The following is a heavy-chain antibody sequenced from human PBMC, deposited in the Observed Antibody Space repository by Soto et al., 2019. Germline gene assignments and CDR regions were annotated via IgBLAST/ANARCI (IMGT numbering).Heavy chain of an antibody. CDR1: GFTFDDYA. V-gene: IGHV3-9*01. Sequence: GGSLRLSCAASGFTFDDYAMHWVRQAPGKGLEWVSGISWNSGSIGYADSVKGRFTISRDNAKNSLYLQMNSLRAEDTALYYCAKDRQDRPNAFDIWGQGTMVT. D-gene: IGHD2-15*01. J-gene: IGHJ3*02. CDR2: ISWNSGSI. CDR3: AKDRQDRPNAFDI.